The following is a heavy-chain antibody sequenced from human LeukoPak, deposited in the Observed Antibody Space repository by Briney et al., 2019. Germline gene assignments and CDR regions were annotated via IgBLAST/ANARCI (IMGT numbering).Heavy chain of an antibody. CDR2: IYSGGST. CDR1: GLTVSSNY. Sequence: PGGSLRLSCAASGLTVSSNYMSWVRQAPGEVLEWVSVIYSGGSTYYAVSVKGRFTISRDNSKNTLYLQMNSLRAEDTAVYYCARDWSASDAFDIWGQGTMVTVSS. V-gene: IGHV3-53*01. CDR3: ARDWSASDAFDI. D-gene: IGHD3-3*01. J-gene: IGHJ3*02.